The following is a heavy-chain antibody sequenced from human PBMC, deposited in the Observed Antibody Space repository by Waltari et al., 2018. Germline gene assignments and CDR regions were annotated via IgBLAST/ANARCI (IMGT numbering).Heavy chain of an antibody. Sequence: QVQLVQSGAEVKKPGSSVKVSCKASGGTFSSYTISWVRQAPGQGLEWMGRIIPILGIANYAQKFQGRVTITADKSTSTAYMELSSLRSEDTAVYYCARVSSHAIGNALDIWGQGTMVTVSS. CDR3: ARVSSHAIGNALDI. CDR2: IIPILGIA. V-gene: IGHV1-69*02. J-gene: IGHJ3*02. CDR1: GGTFSSYT. D-gene: IGHD3-22*01.